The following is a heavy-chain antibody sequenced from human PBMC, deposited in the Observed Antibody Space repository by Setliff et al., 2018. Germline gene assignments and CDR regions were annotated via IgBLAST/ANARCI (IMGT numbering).Heavy chain of an antibody. CDR3: AKKMGTTVSDGVSFDH. D-gene: IGHD1-1*01. CDR2: INIGGDVT. Sequence: HPGGSLRLSCATSGFTFSNYAMTWVRQAPGKGLEWVSTINIGGDVTVYTDSVRGRLTISRDSSRNTLYLQMNRLRAEDTATYYCAKKMGTTVSDGVSFDHWGQGTLVTVSS. J-gene: IGHJ4*02. CDR1: GFTFSNYA. V-gene: IGHV3-23*01.